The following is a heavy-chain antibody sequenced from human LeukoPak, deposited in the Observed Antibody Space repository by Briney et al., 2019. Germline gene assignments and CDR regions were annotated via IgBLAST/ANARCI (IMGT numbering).Heavy chain of an antibody. CDR1: GGSINTYY. Sequence: SETLSLTCTVSGGSINTYYWSWIRQPPGKGLEWIRHIYYSGSTNYNPSLKSRVTIAVDTSKNHFSLKLSSVTAADTAVYYCTRNYDSSGYTTFGYWGRGTLVTVSS. CDR2: IYYSGST. J-gene: IGHJ4*02. V-gene: IGHV4-59*01. CDR3: TRNYDSSGYTTFGY. D-gene: IGHD3-22*01.